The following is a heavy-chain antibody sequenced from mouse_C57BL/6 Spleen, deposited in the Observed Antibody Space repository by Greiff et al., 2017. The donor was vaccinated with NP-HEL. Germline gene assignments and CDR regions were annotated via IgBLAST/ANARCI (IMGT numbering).Heavy chain of an antibody. CDR3: ARKSYGYAPMDY. CDR2: IHPNNGGT. Sequence: EVQLQQSGPELVKPGASVKIPCKASGYTFTDYNMDWVKQSHGKSLEWIGDIHPNNGGTIYNQKFKGKATLTVDKSSSTAYMELRSLTSEDSAVYYCARKSYGYAPMDYWGQGTTLTVSS. V-gene: IGHV1-18*01. CDR1: GYTFTDYN. D-gene: IGHD2-2*01. J-gene: IGHJ2*01.